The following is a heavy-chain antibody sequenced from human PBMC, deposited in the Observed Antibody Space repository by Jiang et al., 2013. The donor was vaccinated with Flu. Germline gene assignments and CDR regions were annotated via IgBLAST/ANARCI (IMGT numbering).Heavy chain of an antibody. CDR2: IYWNDNH. J-gene: IGHJ2*01. D-gene: IGHD1-20*01. CDR1: GISLTTPGLG. Sequence: KPTQTLTLTCTFSGISLTTPGLGVGWIRQPPGKALEWLALIYWNDNHRYSPSLKNRLTITKDTPYNRVVLTMTNMDPADTATYFCAYRPHVNWNSDHWWFGLWGRGHPGHCLL. V-gene: IGHV2-5*01. CDR3: AYRPHVNWNSDHWWFGL.